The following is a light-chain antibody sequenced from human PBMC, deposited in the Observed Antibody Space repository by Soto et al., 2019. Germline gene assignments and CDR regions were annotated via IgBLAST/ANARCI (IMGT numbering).Light chain of an antibody. CDR2: DAS. CDR3: QQYNSYWGT. CDR1: QSISNW. J-gene: IGKJ1*01. Sequence: DIQMTQSPSTLSASVGDRVTITCRASQSISNWLAWYQQKQGKAPKLLIYDASSLESGVPSRFSGSGSGTEFTLTISSLQPDDFATDYCQQYNSYWGTFGQGTKVEIK. V-gene: IGKV1-5*01.